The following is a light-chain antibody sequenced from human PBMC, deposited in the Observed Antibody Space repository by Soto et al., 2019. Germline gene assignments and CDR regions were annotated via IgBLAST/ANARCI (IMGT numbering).Light chain of an antibody. J-gene: IGKJ1*01. CDR3: QQYNNSPGT. CDR2: EVS. CDR1: ESVSSY. V-gene: IGKV3D-15*03. Sequence: EIVLTQSPATLSLSPGERVTLSGRGRESVSSYLAWYQQNPDQPPRLLDYEVSNRAASIPARFSGGGSGTEFTLTISIQHSEDFAVYYCQQYNNSPGTFGQGTKVDIK.